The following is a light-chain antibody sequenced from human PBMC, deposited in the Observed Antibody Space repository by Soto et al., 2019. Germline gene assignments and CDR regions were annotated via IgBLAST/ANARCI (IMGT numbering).Light chain of an antibody. CDR2: DAY. CDR1: QSVTSN. Sequence: EIVLTQSPGTLSLSPGYRATLSCKASQSVTSNLAWYQQKPGQAPRLLIYDAYNRATGIPPRFSGSGSGTDFTLTSSSLEPEDSAVYYCQQRHMWPITFGQGTRLEIK. J-gene: IGKJ5*01. V-gene: IGKV3-11*01. CDR3: QQRHMWPIT.